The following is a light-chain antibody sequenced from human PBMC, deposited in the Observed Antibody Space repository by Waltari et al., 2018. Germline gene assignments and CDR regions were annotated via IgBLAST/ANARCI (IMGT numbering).Light chain of an antibody. J-gene: IGKJ1*01. Sequence: DVVMTQSPDSLAVSLGERATINCKSSQSLLYTSKNKNYLAWYQKKPGQPPTLLIYWASIREAGVPDRFSGSGSGTDFTLTISGLQAEDVASYFCLKYIHTPRTFGQGTKVEIK. CDR1: QSLLYTSKNKNY. CDR2: WAS. CDR3: LKYIHTPRT. V-gene: IGKV4-1*01.